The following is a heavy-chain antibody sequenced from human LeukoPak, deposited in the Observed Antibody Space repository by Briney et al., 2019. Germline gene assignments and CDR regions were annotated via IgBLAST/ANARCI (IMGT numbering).Heavy chain of an antibody. CDR2: IYYSGST. Sequence: SDTLSLTCTVSGGSISSGGYFWSWIRQHPGKGLEWIGYIYYSGSTYYNPSLKSRVTISVDTSKNQFSLELTSVTAADTAVYYCAAFGSYGDYDYWGQGTLVTVSS. CDR1: GGSISSGGYF. CDR3: AAFGSYGDYDY. V-gene: IGHV4-31*03. J-gene: IGHJ4*02. D-gene: IGHD4-17*01.